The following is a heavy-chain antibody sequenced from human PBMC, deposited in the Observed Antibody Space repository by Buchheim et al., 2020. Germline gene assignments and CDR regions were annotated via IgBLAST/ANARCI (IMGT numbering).Heavy chain of an antibody. V-gene: IGHV4-59*01. CDR2: IYYSGST. CDR1: GGSISSYY. D-gene: IGHD6-19*01. J-gene: IGHJ4*02. CDR3: ARDHYHSSGWYESYNFDY. Sequence: QVQLQESGPGLVKPSETLSLTCTVSGGSISSYYWSWIRQPPGKGLEWIGYIYYSGSTNYNPSLKSRVTISVDTSKNQFSLKLSSVTAADTAVYYCARDHYHSSGWYESYNFDYWGQGTL.